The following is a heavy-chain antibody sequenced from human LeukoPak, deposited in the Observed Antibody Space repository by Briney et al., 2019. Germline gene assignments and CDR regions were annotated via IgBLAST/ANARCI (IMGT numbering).Heavy chain of an antibody. D-gene: IGHD3-22*01. Sequence: PGGSLRLSCAASGFTFSSYAMSWVRQAPGKGLEWVSAISGSGGSTYYADSVKGRFTISRDNSKNTLYLQMNSLRAEDTAVYYCAKSVGYYYDIFRWEPATNWFDPWGQGTLVTVSS. V-gene: IGHV3-23*01. J-gene: IGHJ5*02. CDR1: GFTFSSYA. CDR3: AKSVGYYYDIFRWEPATNWFDP. CDR2: ISGSGGST.